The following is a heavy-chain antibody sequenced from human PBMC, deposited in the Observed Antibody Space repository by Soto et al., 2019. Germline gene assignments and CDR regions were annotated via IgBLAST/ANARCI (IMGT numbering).Heavy chain of an antibody. D-gene: IGHD6-13*01. CDR2: INHSGST. Sequence: SETLSLTCAVYGGSFSGYYWSWIRQPPGKGLEWIGEINHSGSTNYNPSLKSRVTISVDTSKNQFSLKLSSVTAADTAVYYCASLPTSSSWYQPHFDYWGQGTLVTVS. V-gene: IGHV4-34*01. CDR3: ASLPTSSSWYQPHFDY. CDR1: GGSFSGYY. J-gene: IGHJ4*02.